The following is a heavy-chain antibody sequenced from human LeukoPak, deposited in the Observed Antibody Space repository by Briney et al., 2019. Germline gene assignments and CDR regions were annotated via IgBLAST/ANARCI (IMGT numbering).Heavy chain of an antibody. CDR1: GGSISSYY. J-gene: IGHJ4*02. D-gene: IGHD6-13*01. Sequence: SETLSLTCTVSGGSISSYYRSWIRQPPGKGLEWIGYIYYSGSTNYNPSLKSRVTISVDTSKNQFSLKLSSVTAADTAVYYCARYSSSLYFDYWGQGTLVTVSS. V-gene: IGHV4-59*08. CDR2: IYYSGST. CDR3: ARYSSSLYFDY.